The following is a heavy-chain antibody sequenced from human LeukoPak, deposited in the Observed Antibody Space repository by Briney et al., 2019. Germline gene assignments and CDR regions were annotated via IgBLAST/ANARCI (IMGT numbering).Heavy chain of an antibody. CDR1: GYSISSGYY. D-gene: IGHD7-27*01. CDR2: IYHSGST. V-gene: IGHV4-38-2*01. Sequence: SETLSLTCAVSGYSISSGYYWGWIRRPPGKGLEWIGSIYHSGSTYYNPSLKSRVTISVDTSKNQFSLKLSSVTAADTAVYYCARLGLTPFDYWGQGTLVTVSS. CDR3: ARLGLTPFDY. J-gene: IGHJ4*02.